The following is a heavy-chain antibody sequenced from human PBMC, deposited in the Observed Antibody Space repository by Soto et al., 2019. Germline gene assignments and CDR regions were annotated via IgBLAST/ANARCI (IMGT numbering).Heavy chain of an antibody. Sequence: QVPLVQSGAEVKKPGSSVTVSCKASGGTFSSYAIHWVRQAPGQGLEWMGGIIPMYGPAKYAQRFQGRVTITAEESTTTVYMELTSLTAQDTAVYYCARVTSMVRGVIDNWFDPWGHGNLVTVSS. CDR3: ARVTSMVRGVIDNWFDP. D-gene: IGHD3-10*01. CDR1: GGTFSSYA. CDR2: IIPMYGPA. V-gene: IGHV1-69*01. J-gene: IGHJ5*02.